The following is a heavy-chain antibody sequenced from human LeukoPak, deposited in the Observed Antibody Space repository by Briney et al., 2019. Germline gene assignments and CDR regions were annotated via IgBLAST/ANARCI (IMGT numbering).Heavy chain of an antibody. CDR3: ARGCGSSFVS. D-gene: IGHD1-26*01. J-gene: IGHJ4*02. CDR2: ISSSGNTI. CDR1: GFTLSGFE. V-gene: IGHV3-48*03. Sequence: PGGSLRLSCAASGFTLSGFEMDWDRQAPGKGLEWVSYISSSGNTIDYADSVKGRFTISRDNAKNSLYLQMKSLRAEDTAVYYCARGCGSSFVSWGQGTLVTVSS.